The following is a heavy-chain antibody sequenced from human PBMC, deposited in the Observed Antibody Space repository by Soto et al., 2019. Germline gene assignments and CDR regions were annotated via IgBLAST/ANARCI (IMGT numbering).Heavy chain of an antibody. J-gene: IGHJ5*02. CDR2: INSNSGGT. D-gene: IGHD1-7*01. V-gene: IGHV1-2*02. Sequence: QVQLVQSGAEVKQSGASVKVSCKASGYTFTANYIHWVRQAPGQGLEWMGWINSNSGGTKYAQNFQGRVTLTRDTSISTVYMDLSRLISDDTAVYYCARGTGTSWFDPWGQGTLVTVSS. CDR1: GYTFTANY. CDR3: ARGTGTSWFDP.